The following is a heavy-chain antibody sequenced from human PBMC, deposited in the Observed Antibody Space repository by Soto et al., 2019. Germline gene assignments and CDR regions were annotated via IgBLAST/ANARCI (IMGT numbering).Heavy chain of an antibody. CDR3: ARFGNIALAALDS. CDR1: GFTFSNYW. J-gene: IGHJ4*02. D-gene: IGHD6-19*01. CDR2: IKSDGSET. V-gene: IGHV3-7*01. Sequence: GGSLRLSCAASGFTFSNYWMAWVRQAPGQGLEWVANIKSDGSETYYPDSVKGRFTISRDSARDSVHLQMNILRAEDTALYYCARFGNIALAALDSWGRGTLVTVSS.